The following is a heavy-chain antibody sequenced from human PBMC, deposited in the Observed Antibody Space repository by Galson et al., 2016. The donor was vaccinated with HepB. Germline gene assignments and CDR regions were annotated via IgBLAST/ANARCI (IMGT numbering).Heavy chain of an antibody. CDR3: ARGAARPGDWYFDL. Sequence: SLRLSCAASGFTFSSYDMHWVRQATGKGLEWVSTIGTAGDTYYPGPVKGRFTLSRENAKNSLYLQMNSLRAGDTAVYYCARGAARPGDWYFDLWGRGTLVTVSS. D-gene: IGHD6-6*01. CDR2: IGTAGDT. CDR1: GFTFSSYD. J-gene: IGHJ2*01. V-gene: IGHV3-13*04.